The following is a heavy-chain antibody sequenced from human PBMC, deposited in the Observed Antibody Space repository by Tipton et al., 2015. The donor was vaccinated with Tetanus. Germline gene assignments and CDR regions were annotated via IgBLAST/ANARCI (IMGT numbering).Heavy chain of an antibody. CDR2: VSNSGRT. Sequence: GLVKPSGTLSLTCAVSGGSIRSSNWWNWIRQPPGKGLEWLAYVSNSGRTNSNYFLKSRITVSQDPSKNQFSLRLTSVTAADTAVYYCVRANNDFPKKGPFDSWGQGSLVIVSS. CDR3: VRANNDFPKKGPFDS. V-gene: IGHV4-59*01. J-gene: IGHJ4*02. D-gene: IGHD3-3*01. CDR1: GGSIRSSNW.